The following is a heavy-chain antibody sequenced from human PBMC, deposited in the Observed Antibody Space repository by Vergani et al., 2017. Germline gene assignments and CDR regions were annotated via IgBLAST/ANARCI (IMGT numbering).Heavy chain of an antibody. CDR2: IFSDYST. J-gene: IGHJ4*02. D-gene: IGHD3-3*01. CDR3: ARGEWLAPYYFDY. Sequence: EVQLVETGGGLIQPGGSLRLPCAASGFTVSSNYMTWVRQAPGEGLEWVSIIFSDYSTYYADSVKGRFTISRDNSKNTLYLQMNSLRAEDTAVYYCARGEWLAPYYFDYWGQGTLVTVSS. V-gene: IGHV3-53*02. CDR1: GFTVSSNY.